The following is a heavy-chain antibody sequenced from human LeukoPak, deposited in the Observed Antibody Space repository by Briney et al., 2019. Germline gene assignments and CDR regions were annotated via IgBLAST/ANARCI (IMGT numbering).Heavy chain of an antibody. CDR3: AGEKYDILTGWGYYYHGMDV. D-gene: IGHD3-9*01. CDR2: INSDGSST. J-gene: IGHJ6*02. CDR1: GFTFSSYW. Sequence: GGSLRLSCAASGFTFSSYWMHWVRRAPGKGLVWVSRINSDGSSTSYADSVKGRFTISRDNAKNTLYLQMNSLRAEDTAVYYCAGEKYDILTGWGYYYHGMDVWGQGTTVTVSS. V-gene: IGHV3-74*01.